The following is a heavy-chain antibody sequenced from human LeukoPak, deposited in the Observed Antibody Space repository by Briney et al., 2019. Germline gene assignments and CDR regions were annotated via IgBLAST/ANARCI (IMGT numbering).Heavy chain of an antibody. Sequence: GASVKVSCKASGYTFTSYGISWVRQAPGQGLEWMGWISAYNGHTNYAQKLQGRVTMTTDTSTSTAYMELRSLRSDDTAVYYCARDRPDCSSTSCLPLDYYYYGMDVWGQGTTVTVSS. CDR3: ARDRPDCSSTSCLPLDYYYYGMDV. CDR1: GYTFTSYG. CDR2: ISAYNGHT. V-gene: IGHV1-18*01. D-gene: IGHD2-2*01. J-gene: IGHJ6*02.